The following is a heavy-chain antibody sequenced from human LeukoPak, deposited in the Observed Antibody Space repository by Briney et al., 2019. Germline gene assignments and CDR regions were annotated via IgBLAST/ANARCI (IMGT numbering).Heavy chain of an antibody. J-gene: IGHJ6*02. CDR1: GFTFSSYA. V-gene: IGHV3-30-3*01. CDR2: ISYDGSNK. D-gene: IGHD3-22*01. Sequence: GGSLRLSCAASGFTFSSYAMHWVRQAPGKGLEWMAVISYDGSNKYYADSVKGRFTISRDNSKNTLYLQMNSLRAEDTAVYYCARDLLVITTWYYYGMDVWGQGTTVTVSS. CDR3: ARDLLVITTWYYYGMDV.